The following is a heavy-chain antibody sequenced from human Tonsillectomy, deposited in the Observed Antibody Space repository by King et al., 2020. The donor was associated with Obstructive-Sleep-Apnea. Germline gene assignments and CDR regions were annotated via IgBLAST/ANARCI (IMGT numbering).Heavy chain of an antibody. D-gene: IGHD3-22*01. CDR3: AKDYYGSSDWGIFDY. CDR1: GFTFSGYG. J-gene: IGHJ4*02. V-gene: IGHV3-30*18. CDR2: ISYDGSNK. Sequence: VQLVESGGGVVQPGRSLRLSCAASGFTFSGYGMHWVRQAPGKGLEWVAVISYDGSNKYYADSVKGRFTISRDNSKNTLYLQMNSLKPEDTAVYYCAKDYYGSSDWGIFDYWGQGTLVTVSS.